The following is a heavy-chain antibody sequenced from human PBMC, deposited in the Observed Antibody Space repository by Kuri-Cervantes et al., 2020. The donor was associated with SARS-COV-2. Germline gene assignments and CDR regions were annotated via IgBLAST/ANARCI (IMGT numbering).Heavy chain of an antibody. CDR2: IYSSGTT. Sequence: GSLRLSCTVSGGSISGYFWSWIRQSAGKGLEYIGRIYSSGTTNYSPSLKSRVTMSVDTSKNQFSLKLSSVTAADTAVYYCARAKGETYYYYYMDVWGKGTTVTVSS. J-gene: IGHJ6*03. D-gene: IGHD3-16*01. CDR3: ARAKGETYYYYYMDV. CDR1: GGSISGYF. V-gene: IGHV4-4*07.